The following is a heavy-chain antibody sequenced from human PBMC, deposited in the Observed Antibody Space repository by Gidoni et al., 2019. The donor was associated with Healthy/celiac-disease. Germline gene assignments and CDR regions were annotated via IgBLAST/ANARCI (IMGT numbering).Heavy chain of an antibody. V-gene: IGHV4-39*01. CDR3: ARRRSGSCFDY. CDR2: IYYSGST. D-gene: IGHD3-10*01. CDR1: VGAISSSSYY. J-gene: IGHJ4*02. Sequence: HLPLQESVPGLVKPSETRCLTCARSVGAISSSSYYWGWSRQPPGKGLEWIGSIYYSGSTYYNPALKRRVTISVETSKNQVSLKLSSVTAADTAVYYCARRRSGSCFDYWCQGTLVTVSS.